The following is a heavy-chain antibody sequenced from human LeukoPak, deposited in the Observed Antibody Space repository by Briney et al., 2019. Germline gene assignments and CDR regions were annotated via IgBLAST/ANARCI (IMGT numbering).Heavy chain of an antibody. D-gene: IGHD4-17*01. J-gene: IGHJ4*02. Sequence: ASVKVSCKASGNTFTSYYMHWVRQAPGQGLEWMGIISPSGGSTSYAQTFECRVTMTRDTSTSTVYMELSSLRSEDTAVYYCARWDENIYGQPQGGSLGYWGQGTLVTVSS. V-gene: IGHV1-46*01. CDR3: ARWDENIYGQPQGGSLGY. CDR1: GNTFTSYY. CDR2: ISPSGGST.